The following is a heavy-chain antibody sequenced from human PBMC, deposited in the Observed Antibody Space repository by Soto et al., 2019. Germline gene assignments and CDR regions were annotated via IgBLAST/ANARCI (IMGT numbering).Heavy chain of an antibody. CDR2: IKQDGGEK. V-gene: IGHV3-7*01. D-gene: IGHD2-21*01. CDR1: GFTFNSYW. Sequence: EVQLVESGGGLVQPGGSLRLSCAASGFTFNSYWMSWVRQTPGKGLEWVANIKQDGGEKHYVDPVKGRFTISRDNAKNSLHLQMNSLRVEDTGVYYCARDGPPHSPTSGWFGPWGQGTLVTVSS. J-gene: IGHJ5*02. CDR3: ARDGPPHSPTSGWFGP.